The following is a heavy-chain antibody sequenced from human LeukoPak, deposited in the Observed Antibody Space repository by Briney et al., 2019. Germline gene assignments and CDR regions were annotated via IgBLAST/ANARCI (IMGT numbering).Heavy chain of an antibody. J-gene: IGHJ4*02. CDR2: IDYSGST. D-gene: IGHD1-26*01. CDR1: GDSISFNY. CDR3: AKRIGSYWY. V-gene: IGHV4-59*01. Sequence: KSSETLSLTCTVSGDSISFNYWNWLRQPPGKGLEWIGHIDYSGSTSYNPSLKSRLTISIDTSKDQFSLYLSSVTAADTGVYYCAKRIGSYWYWGQGTLVTVSS.